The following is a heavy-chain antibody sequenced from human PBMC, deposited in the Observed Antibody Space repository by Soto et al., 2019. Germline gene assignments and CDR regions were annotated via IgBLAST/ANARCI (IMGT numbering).Heavy chain of an antibody. CDR3: ARDGIGGTACRGFLDY. Sequence: QVLLVESGGGVAQTGRSLRLSCAASKSIFTGYGMHWVRQTPGKGLEWVAVIRFDGTDEHYAESVKGRFTISRDNSKNMLFLQMNSLRVEDTALYYCARDGIGGTACRGFLDYWGQGTLVTVSS. CDR2: IRFDGTDE. D-gene: IGHD1-1*01. J-gene: IGHJ4*02. CDR1: KSIFTGYG. V-gene: IGHV3-33*01.